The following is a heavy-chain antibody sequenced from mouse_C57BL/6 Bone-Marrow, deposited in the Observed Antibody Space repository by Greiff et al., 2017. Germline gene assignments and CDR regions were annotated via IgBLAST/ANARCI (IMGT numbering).Heavy chain of an antibody. CDR1: GYTFTDYY. CDR3: ARRTTVVAHWYFDV. J-gene: IGHJ1*03. D-gene: IGHD1-1*01. CDR2: INPNNGGT. Sequence: VQLQQSEPELVKPGASVKISCKASGYTFTDYYMNWVKQSHGKSLEWIGDINPNNGGTSYNQKFKGKATLTVDKSSSTAYMELRSLTSEDSAVYYCARRTTVVAHWYFDVWGTGTTVTVSS. V-gene: IGHV1-26*01.